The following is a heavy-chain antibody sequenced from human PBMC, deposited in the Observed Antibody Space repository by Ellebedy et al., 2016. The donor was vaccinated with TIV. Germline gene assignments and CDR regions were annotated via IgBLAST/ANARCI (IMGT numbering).Heavy chain of an antibody. CDR1: GFTFSSYG. Sequence: PGGSLRLSCAASGFTFSSYGMNWVRQAPGKGLEWVSYITGSGSIVYYADSVKGRFTISRDNAKNSLYLQMNSLRAEDTAVYYCAGIADVRFDPWGQGTLVSVSS. CDR3: AGIADVRFDP. V-gene: IGHV3-48*04. J-gene: IGHJ5*02. CDR2: ITGSGSIV. D-gene: IGHD3-10*02.